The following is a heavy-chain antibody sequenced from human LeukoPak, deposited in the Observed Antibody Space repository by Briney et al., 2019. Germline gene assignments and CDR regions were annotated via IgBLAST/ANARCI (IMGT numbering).Heavy chain of an antibody. V-gene: IGHV4-39*07. CDR2: IYHSGST. Sequence: SETLSLTCTVSGGSISTSGYYWGWIRQPPGKGLEWIGSIYHSGSTYYNPSLKSRVTISVDTSKNQFSLKLSSVTAADTAVYYCARVRGYGDLDYWGQGTLVTVSS. D-gene: IGHD4-17*01. CDR3: ARVRGYGDLDY. CDR1: GGSISTSGYY. J-gene: IGHJ4*02.